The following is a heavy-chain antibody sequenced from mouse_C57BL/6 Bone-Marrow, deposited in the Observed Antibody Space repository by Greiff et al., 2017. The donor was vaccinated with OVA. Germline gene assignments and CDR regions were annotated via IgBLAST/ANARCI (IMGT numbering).Heavy chain of an antibody. CDR2: IYPGDGDT. CDR1: GYAFSSSW. V-gene: IGHV1-82*01. D-gene: IGHD2-14*01. Sequence: QVQLQQSGPELVKPGASVKISCKASGYAFSSSWMNWVKQRPGKGLEWIGRIYPGDGDTNYNGKFKGKATLTADKSSSTAYMQLSSLTSEDSAVYFCARCSYRDYYAMDYWGQGTSVTVSS. CDR3: ARCSYRDYYAMDY. J-gene: IGHJ4*01.